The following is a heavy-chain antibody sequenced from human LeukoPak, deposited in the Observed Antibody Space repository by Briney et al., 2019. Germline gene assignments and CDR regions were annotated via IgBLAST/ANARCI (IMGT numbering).Heavy chain of an antibody. V-gene: IGHV3-48*04. Sequence: GGSLRLSCAASGFTFSSYAMHWVRQAPGKGLEWVSYISSSGSTIYYADSVKGRFTISRDNAKNSLYLQMNSLRAEDTAVYYCARGDSGSYYVLDYWGQGTLVTVSS. CDR2: ISSSGSTI. D-gene: IGHD1-26*01. CDR1: GFTFSSYA. J-gene: IGHJ4*02. CDR3: ARGDSGSYYVLDY.